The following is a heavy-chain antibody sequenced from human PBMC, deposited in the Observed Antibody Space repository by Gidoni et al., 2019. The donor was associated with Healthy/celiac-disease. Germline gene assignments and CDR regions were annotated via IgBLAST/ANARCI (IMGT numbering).Heavy chain of an antibody. J-gene: IGHJ4*02. CDR1: GGSFSDYY. CDR3: ARGYYYGSGSYYNGLYYFDY. V-gene: IGHV4-34*01. Sequence: QVQLQQWGAGLFKPSETLSLTCAVYGGSFSDYYWRWIRQPPGKGLEWIGEINHSGSTNYNPSLKSRVTISVDTSKNQFSLKLSSVTAADTAVYYCARGYYYGSGSYYNGLYYFDYWGQGTLVTVSS. D-gene: IGHD3-10*01. CDR2: INHSGST.